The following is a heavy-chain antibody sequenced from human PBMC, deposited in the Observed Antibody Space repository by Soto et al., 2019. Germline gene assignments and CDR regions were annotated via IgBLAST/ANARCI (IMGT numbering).Heavy chain of an antibody. J-gene: IGHJ5*02. V-gene: IGHV3-30*03. CDR2: ISFDGNNK. CDR3: VRPKEHFYDSSPGET. CDR1: GFTFSNYG. D-gene: IGHD3-22*01. Sequence: GGSLRLSCAASGFTFSNYGMHWVRQAPGKGLEWVAIISFDGNNKYYSDSVKGRFTISRDNSKNMVFLQMNSLRPEDTAVYYCVRPKEHFYDSSPGETWGQGTPVTVSS.